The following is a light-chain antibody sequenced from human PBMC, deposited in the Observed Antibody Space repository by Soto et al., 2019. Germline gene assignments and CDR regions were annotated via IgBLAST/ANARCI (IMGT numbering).Light chain of an antibody. Sequence: QPVLTQSPSASASLGASVKLACTLSSGHSSYAIAWHQQQPEKGPRYLMKLNSDGSHSKGDGIPDRFSGSSSGAERYLTISSIQSEDDADYYCQTWGTGIQVFGGGTKLTVL. CDR2: LNSDGSH. CDR1: SGHSSYA. J-gene: IGLJ3*02. V-gene: IGLV4-69*01. CDR3: QTWGTGIQV.